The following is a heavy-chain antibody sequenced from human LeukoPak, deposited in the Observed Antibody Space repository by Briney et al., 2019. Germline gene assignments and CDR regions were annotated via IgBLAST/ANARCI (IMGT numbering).Heavy chain of an antibody. J-gene: IGHJ3*02. CDR1: GYTFTGYY. V-gene: IGHV1-18*04. CDR2: ISAYNGNT. CDR3: ARRVRITMVRGVMLGDAFDI. Sequence: ASVKVSCKASGYTFTGYYMHWVRQAPGQGLEWMGWISAYNGNTNYAQKLQGRVTMTTDTSTSTAYMELRSLRSDDTAVYYCARRVRITMVRGVMLGDAFDIWGQGTMVTVSS. D-gene: IGHD3-10*01.